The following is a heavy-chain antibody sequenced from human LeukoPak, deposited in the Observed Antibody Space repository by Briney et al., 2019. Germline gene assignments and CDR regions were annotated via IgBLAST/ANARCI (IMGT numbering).Heavy chain of an antibody. D-gene: IGHD2-21*02. CDR3: ATPLAYCGGDCYYPFDY. CDR1: GGTFSSYA. Sequence: GASVKVSCKASGGTFSSYAISWVRQAPGQGLEWMGRIIPIFGTTNYAQKFQGRVTITADKSTNTAYMELSSLRSEDTGVYYCATPLAYCGGDCYYPFDYWGQGTLVTVSS. V-gene: IGHV1-69*06. J-gene: IGHJ4*02. CDR2: IIPIFGTT.